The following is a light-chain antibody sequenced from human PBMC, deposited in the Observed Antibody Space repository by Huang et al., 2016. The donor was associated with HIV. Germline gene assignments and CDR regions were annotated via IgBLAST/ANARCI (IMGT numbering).Light chain of an antibody. Sequence: DIQMTQSPSSLSASVGDRVTITCRASQSIRSYLNWYQQKPGKAPKLLIYASSSLQSGVPSRVSGSGSGTDFTLTISSLQPEDFASYHCQQTYSTPPTFGQGTKLEI. CDR2: ASS. V-gene: IGKV1-39*01. CDR3: QQTYSTPPT. CDR1: QSIRSY. J-gene: IGKJ2*01.